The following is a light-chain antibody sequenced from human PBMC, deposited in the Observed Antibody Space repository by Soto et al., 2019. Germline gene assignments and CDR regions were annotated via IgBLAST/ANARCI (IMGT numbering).Light chain of an antibody. J-gene: IGLJ2*01. CDR2: NTN. CDR1: TGEVTSGYF. Sequence: QAVVTQEPSLTVSPGGTVTLTCASSTGEVTSGYFPNWIQQKPGQAPRSLIYNTNNKYSWTPARFSGSLLGGKAALTLSGVQPDDEADYYCLLYLSGHVRLFGGGTKLTVL. CDR3: LLYLSGHVRL. V-gene: IGLV7-43*01.